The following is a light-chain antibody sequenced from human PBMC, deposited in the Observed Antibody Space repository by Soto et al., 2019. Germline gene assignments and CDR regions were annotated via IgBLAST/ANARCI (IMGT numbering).Light chain of an antibody. V-gene: IGKV3-20*01. J-gene: IGKJ1*01. CDR2: GAS. CDR1: QSVSSNY. Sequence: EIVLTQSPVTLSLSPGERATLSCRNSQSVSSNYLAWYQQKPGQAPRLLIYGASSRATGIPDSFSGSGSGTDFTLTISXLEPEDFAVYYCQQYGSSGRTFGQGTKV. CDR3: QQYGSSGRT.